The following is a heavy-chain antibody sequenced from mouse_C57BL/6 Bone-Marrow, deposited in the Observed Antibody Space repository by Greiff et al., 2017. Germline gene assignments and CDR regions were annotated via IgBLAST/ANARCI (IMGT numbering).Heavy chain of an antibody. V-gene: IGHV1-63*01. D-gene: IGHD2-5*01. CDR3: ARRGSNLYFAY. CDR1: GYTFTNYW. CDR2: IYPGGGYT. Sequence: QVQLQQPGAELVRPGTSVKMSCKASGYTFTNYWIGWAKQRPGHGLEWIGDIYPGGGYTNYNEKFKGKATRTADNSYSTAYMQFSSLTSEYSAIYYFARRGSNLYFAYWGQSTTLTVSS. J-gene: IGHJ2*01.